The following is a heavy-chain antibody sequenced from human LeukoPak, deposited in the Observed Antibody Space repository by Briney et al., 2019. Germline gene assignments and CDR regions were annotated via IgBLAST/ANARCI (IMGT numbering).Heavy chain of an antibody. Sequence: SENLSLTCTVSGGSLSNYYWSWIRQPPGKGLEWIGEIYHSGSTNYNPSLKSRVTISVDKSMNQFSLKLSSVTAADTAVYYCASNTVTTHFDYWGQGTLVTVSS. V-gene: IGHV4-59*12. CDR1: GGSLSNYY. J-gene: IGHJ4*02. CDR3: ASNTVTTHFDY. CDR2: IYHSGST. D-gene: IGHD4-17*01.